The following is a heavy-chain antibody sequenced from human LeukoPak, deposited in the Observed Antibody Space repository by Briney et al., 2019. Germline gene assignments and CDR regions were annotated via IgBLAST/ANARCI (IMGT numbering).Heavy chain of an antibody. Sequence: GGSLRLSCAASGFTFSSYGMHWVRQAPGKGLEWVAVIWYDGSNKYYADSVKGRFTISRDNSKNTLYLQMNSLRAEDTAVYYCARDGTNTVNWFDRWGQGTLVTVSS. CDR1: GFTFSSYG. V-gene: IGHV3-33*01. J-gene: IGHJ5*02. CDR3: ARDGTNTVNWFDR. D-gene: IGHD1-7*01. CDR2: IWYDGSNK.